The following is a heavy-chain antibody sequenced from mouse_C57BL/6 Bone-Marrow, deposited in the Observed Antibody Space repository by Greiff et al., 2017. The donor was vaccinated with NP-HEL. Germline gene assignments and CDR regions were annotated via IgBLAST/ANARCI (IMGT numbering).Heavy chain of an antibody. V-gene: IGHV14-4*01. Sequence: EVQLQQSGAELVRPGASVKLSCTASGFTFTDDYMHWVKQRPEQGLEWIGWIDPENGDTAYASKFQGKATITADTSSNTAYLQLSSLTAEDTAVYYCTTGRDYWGQGTSVTVSS. CDR2: IDPENGDT. J-gene: IGHJ4*01. CDR1: GFTFTDDY. CDR3: TTGRDY.